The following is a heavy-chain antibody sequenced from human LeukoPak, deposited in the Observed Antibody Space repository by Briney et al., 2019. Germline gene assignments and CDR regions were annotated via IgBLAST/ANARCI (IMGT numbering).Heavy chain of an antibody. J-gene: IGHJ5*01. D-gene: IGHD3-22*01. CDR3: AKDRPNFHENSGHYYRRDGDS. CDR2: MCGTAGCT. V-gene: IGHV3-23*01. CDR1: GFTFYMYA. Sequence: GGSLTLSCQASGFTFYMYAMSWVRQAPGRGLEWVASMCGTAGCTFYPDSVKGRFTISRDNSKNVLYLRMNSLTAEDTAIYYCAKDRPNFHENSGHYYRRDGDSWGQGTLVTVSS.